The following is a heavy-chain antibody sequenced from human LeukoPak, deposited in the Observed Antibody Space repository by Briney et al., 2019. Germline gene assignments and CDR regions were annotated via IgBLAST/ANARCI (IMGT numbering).Heavy chain of an antibody. V-gene: IGHV1-8*01. CDR3: ATVSPIAVAGFDAFDI. D-gene: IGHD6-19*01. CDR2: MNPNSGNT. Sequence: GASVKVSCKASGYTFTSYDINWVRQATGQGLEWMGWMNPNSGNTGYAQKFQGRVTMTRNTSISTAYMELSSLRSEDTAVYYCATVSPIAVAGFDAFDIWGQGTMVTVSS. CDR1: GYTFTSYD. J-gene: IGHJ3*02.